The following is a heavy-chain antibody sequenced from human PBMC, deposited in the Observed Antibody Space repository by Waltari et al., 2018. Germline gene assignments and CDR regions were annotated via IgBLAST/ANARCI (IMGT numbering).Heavy chain of an antibody. CDR2: IYHSGST. D-gene: IGHD3-10*01. CDR3: ARVPPVGFRESLFDY. CDR1: GYSISSGYY. J-gene: IGHJ4*02. V-gene: IGHV4-38-2*01. Sequence: QVQLQESGPGLVKPSETLSLTCAVSGYSISSGYYWGWIRQPPGKGLEWIGSIYHSGSTYYNPSLKSRVTISVDTSKNQFSLKLSSVTAADTAVYYCARVPPVGFRESLFDYWGQGTLVTVSS.